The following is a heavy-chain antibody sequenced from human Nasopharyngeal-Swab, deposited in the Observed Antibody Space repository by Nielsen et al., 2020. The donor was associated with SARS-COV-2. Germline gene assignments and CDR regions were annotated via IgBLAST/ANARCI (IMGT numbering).Heavy chain of an antibody. CDR2: ISWNSGSI. CDR1: GFTFDDYA. D-gene: IGHD5-18*01. CDR3: AKGMGYSYGYELYYYYYGMDV. Sequence: GSPLKISCAASGFTFDDYAMHWVRQAPGKGLEWVSGISWNSGSIGYADSVKGRFTISRDNAKNSLYLQMNSLRAEDTALYYCAKGMGYSYGYELYYYYYGMDVWGQGTTVTVSS. J-gene: IGHJ6*02. V-gene: IGHV3-9*01.